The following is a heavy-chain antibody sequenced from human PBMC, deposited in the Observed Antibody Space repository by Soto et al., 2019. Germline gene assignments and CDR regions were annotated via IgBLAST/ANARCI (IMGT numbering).Heavy chain of an antibody. CDR2: ISSSSSYI. Sequence: GGSLRLSCAASGFTFSSYSMNWVRQAPGKGLEWVSSISSSSSYIYYADSVKGRFTISRDNAKNSLYLQMNSLGAEDTAVYYCARGDIVLMVYAQRDAFDIWGQGTMVTVSS. J-gene: IGHJ3*02. V-gene: IGHV3-21*01. D-gene: IGHD2-8*01. CDR1: GFTFSSYS. CDR3: ARGDIVLMVYAQRDAFDI.